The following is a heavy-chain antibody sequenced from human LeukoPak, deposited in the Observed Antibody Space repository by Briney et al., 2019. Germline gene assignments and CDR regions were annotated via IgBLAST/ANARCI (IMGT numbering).Heavy chain of an antibody. Sequence: PGGSLRLSCAASGSTFSSYAMHWVRQAPGKGLEWVAIISYDGSNKYYADSVKGRFTISRDNSKNTLYLQMNSLRAEDTAVYYCAKDEYDSHEADYWGQETLVTVSS. D-gene: IGHD2/OR15-2a*01. J-gene: IGHJ4*02. CDR3: AKDEYDSHEADY. V-gene: IGHV3-30*18. CDR1: GSTFSSYA. CDR2: ISYDGSNK.